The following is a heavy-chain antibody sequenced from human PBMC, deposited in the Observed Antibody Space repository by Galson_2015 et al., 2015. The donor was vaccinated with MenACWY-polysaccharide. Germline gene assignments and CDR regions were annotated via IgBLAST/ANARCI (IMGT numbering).Heavy chain of an antibody. Sequence: SVKVSCKASGYTFTGYYMHWVRQAPGQGLEWMGWINPNSGGTNYAQKFQGRVTMTRDTSISTAYMELSRLRSDDTAVYYCATLGSIAAADWFDPWGQGTLVTVSS. J-gene: IGHJ5*02. V-gene: IGHV1-2*02. D-gene: IGHD6-13*01. CDR2: INPNSGGT. CDR1: GYTFTGYY. CDR3: ATLGSIAAADWFDP.